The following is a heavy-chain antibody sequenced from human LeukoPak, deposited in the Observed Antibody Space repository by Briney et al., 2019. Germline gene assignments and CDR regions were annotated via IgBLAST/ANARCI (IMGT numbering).Heavy chain of an antibody. V-gene: IGHV3-30*04. CDR1: GFTFSSYA. J-gene: IGHJ4*02. D-gene: IGHD5-18*01. CDR2: ISYDGSNK. CDR3: ANYDRRGYSYGFIY. Sequence: GGSLRLSCAASGFTFSSYAMHWVRQAPGKGLEWVAVISYDGSNKYYADSVKGRFTISRENSRNTLYLQVNSLRAEDTAVYYCANYDRRGYSYGFIYWGQGTLVTVSS.